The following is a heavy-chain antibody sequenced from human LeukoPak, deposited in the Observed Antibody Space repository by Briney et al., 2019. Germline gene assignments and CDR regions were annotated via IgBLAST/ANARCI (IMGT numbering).Heavy chain of an antibody. J-gene: IGHJ4*02. D-gene: IGHD3-22*01. CDR1: GYSFTDYW. V-gene: IGHV5-51*01. CDR2: ISPGNSDA. CDR3: ARGGAGTYYYDSSGYYFFDY. Sequence: GESLKISCKGSGYSFTDYWIGWVRQMPGEGLEWMGIISPGNSDARYNPSFLGQVTISADKSISTAYLQWNSLQASDTAMYYCARGGAGTYYYDSSGYYFFDYWGQGTLVTVSS.